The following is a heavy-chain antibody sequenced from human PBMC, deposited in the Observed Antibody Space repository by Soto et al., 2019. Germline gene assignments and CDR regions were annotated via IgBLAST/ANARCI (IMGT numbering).Heavy chain of an antibody. Sequence: SQTLSLTCAISRDSFSSNSAALNWIRQSPSRGLEWLGRTYYRSKWYNDYAVSVKSRITINPDTSKNQFSLQLNSVTPEDTAVYYCARVVSGWFPDAFDIWGQGTMVTVSS. D-gene: IGHD6-19*01. V-gene: IGHV6-1*01. CDR2: TYYRSKWYN. CDR1: RDSFSSNSAA. J-gene: IGHJ3*02. CDR3: ARVVSGWFPDAFDI.